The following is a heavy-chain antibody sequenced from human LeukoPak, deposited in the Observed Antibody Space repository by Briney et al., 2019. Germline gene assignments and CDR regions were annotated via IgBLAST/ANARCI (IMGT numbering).Heavy chain of an antibody. CDR1: GFTFSSYG. Sequence: GGSLRLSCAASGFTFSSYGMHWVRQAPGKGLEWVAFVRYDGSNKYYADSVKGRFTISRDNAKNSLYLQMNSLRAEDTAVYYCARSMVRGVTNWFDPWGQGTLVTVSS. J-gene: IGHJ5*02. D-gene: IGHD3-10*01. V-gene: IGHV3-30*02. CDR2: VRYDGSNK. CDR3: ARSMVRGVTNWFDP.